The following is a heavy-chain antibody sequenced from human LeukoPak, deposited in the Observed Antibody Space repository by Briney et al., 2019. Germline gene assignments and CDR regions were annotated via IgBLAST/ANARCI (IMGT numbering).Heavy chain of an antibody. CDR1: GFTVSTNH. CDR2: TYRGGTT. J-gene: IGHJ4*02. CDR3: ARVLGSPSYFDD. V-gene: IGHV3-66*01. Sequence: GESLRLSCAASGFTVSTNHMSWVRQSPGKGLEWVSVTYRGGTTDYADFVKDRFSSYRDTSKNTLDLQMNSLRAEDTAVYYCARVLGSPSYFDDWGRGTLVTVSS. D-gene: IGHD3-16*01.